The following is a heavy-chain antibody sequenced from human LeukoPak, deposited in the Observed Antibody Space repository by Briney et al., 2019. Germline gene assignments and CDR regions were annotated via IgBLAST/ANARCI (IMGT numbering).Heavy chain of an antibody. CDR3: ASLDSSGYTPTSYFDY. CDR2: IYYSGST. Sequence: SETLSLTCTVSGGPISSGGYYWSWIRQHPGKGLEWIGYIYYSGSTYYNPSLKSRVTISVDTSKNQFSLKLSSVTAADTAVYYCASLDSSGYTPTSYFDYWGQGTLVTVSS. J-gene: IGHJ4*02. V-gene: IGHV4-31*03. CDR1: GGPISSGGYY. D-gene: IGHD3-22*01.